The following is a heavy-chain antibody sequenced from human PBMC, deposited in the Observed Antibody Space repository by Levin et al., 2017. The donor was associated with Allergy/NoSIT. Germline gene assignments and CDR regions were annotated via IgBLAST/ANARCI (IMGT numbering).Heavy chain of an antibody. CDR3: VKDLQSSSWWLSASWYFDL. Sequence: GGSLRLSCAASGFTFSNYGMHWVRQAPDKGLEWVTLISSNENKKYYGDSVKGRFTISRDNSKNTLFLQMNSLGADDTAGYYCVKDLQSSSWWLSASWYFDLWGRGTLVTVSS. V-gene: IGHV3-30*18. J-gene: IGHJ2*01. D-gene: IGHD6-13*01. CDR2: ISSNENKK. CDR1: GFTFSNYG.